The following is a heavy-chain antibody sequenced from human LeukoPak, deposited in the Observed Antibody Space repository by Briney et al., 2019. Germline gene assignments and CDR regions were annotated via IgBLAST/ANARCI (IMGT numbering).Heavy chain of an antibody. CDR1: GFTFSGYA. V-gene: IGHV3-23*01. D-gene: IGHD5-18*01. CDR3: AKDLQLTSSYNWFDP. Sequence: GGSLRLSCAASGFTFSGYAMSWVRQAPGKGLEWVSAISGSGGSTYYADSVKGRFTSSRDNSKNTLYLQMNSLRAEDTAVYYCAKDLQLTSSYNWFDPWGQGTLVTVSS. CDR2: ISGSGGST. J-gene: IGHJ5*02.